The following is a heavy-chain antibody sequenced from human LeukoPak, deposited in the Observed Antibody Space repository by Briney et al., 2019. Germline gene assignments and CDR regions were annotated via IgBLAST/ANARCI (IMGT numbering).Heavy chain of an antibody. CDR1: GFTFGDYG. J-gene: IGHJ6*03. D-gene: IGHD6-13*01. Sequence: GGSLRLSCTASGFTFGDYGMSWVRQAPGKGLEWVGFIRRKAYGGTTEYAASVKGRFTISRDDSKSIAYLQINSLKTEDTAVYYCTRAAAGRSYYYYYMDVWGKGTTVTISS. V-gene: IGHV3-49*04. CDR2: IRRKAYGGTT. CDR3: TRAAAGRSYYYYYMDV.